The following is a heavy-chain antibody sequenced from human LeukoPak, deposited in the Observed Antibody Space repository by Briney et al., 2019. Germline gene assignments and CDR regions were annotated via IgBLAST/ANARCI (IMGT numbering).Heavy chain of an antibody. Sequence: GGSLRLSCAASGFTFSSYGMHWVRQAPGKGLEWVAVIWYDGSNKYYAESVKGRFTISRDNSKNTLYLQMNSLRVDDTAVYYCARVAGSPSSWRWFDPWGQGTLVTVSS. J-gene: IGHJ5*02. CDR2: IWYDGSNK. V-gene: IGHV3-33*01. CDR3: ARVAGSPSSWRWFDP. D-gene: IGHD2-2*01. CDR1: GFTFSSYG.